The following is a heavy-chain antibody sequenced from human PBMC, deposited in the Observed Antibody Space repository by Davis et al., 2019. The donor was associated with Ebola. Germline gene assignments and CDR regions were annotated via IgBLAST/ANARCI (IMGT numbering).Heavy chain of an antibody. D-gene: IGHD2-2*01. J-gene: IGHJ6*03. Sequence: MPSETLSLTCAVYGGSFSGYYWSWIRQPPGKGLEWIGEINHSGSTNYNPSLKSRVTISVDTSKNQFSLKLSSVTAADTSVYYCARGRTVVPAATLYFYYYMDVWGKGTTVTVSS. CDR3: ARGRTVVPAATLYFYYYMDV. CDR1: GGSFSGYY. V-gene: IGHV4-34*01. CDR2: INHSGST.